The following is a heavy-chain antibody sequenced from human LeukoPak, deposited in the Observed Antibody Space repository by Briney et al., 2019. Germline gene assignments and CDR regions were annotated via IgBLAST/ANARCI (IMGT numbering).Heavy chain of an antibody. V-gene: IGHV4-61*02. J-gene: IGHJ6*03. CDR2: IYTSGST. CDR3: ARVSTIFGVVRYYYYYMDV. Sequence: SQTLSLTCTVSGGSISSGSYYWSWIRQPAGKGLEWIGRIYTSGSTNYNPSLKSRVTISVDTSKNQFSLKLSSVTAADTAVYYCARVSTIFGVVRYYYYYMDVWAKGPRSPSP. CDR1: GGSISSGSYY. D-gene: IGHD3-3*01.